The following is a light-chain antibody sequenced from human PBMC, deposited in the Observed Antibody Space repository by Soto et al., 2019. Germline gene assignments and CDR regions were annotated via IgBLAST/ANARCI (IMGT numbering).Light chain of an antibody. CDR2: DTT. J-gene: IGLJ3*02. Sequence: QTVVTQETSLTVSPGGTVTLTCGSSTGAVTSGHFPYWFQQKPGQAPRTLIYDTTNRHSWTPARFSGFLLGGKAALTLSGAQPEDEAEYYCLLTYTGTWVFGGGTKVTVL. CDR3: LLTYTGTWV. CDR1: TGAVTSGHF. V-gene: IGLV7-46*01.